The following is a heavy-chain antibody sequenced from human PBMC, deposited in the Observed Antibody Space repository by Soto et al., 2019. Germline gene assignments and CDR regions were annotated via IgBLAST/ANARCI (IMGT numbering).Heavy chain of an antibody. Sequence: GGSLRLSCAASGFTFRSYWMHWVRQAPGKGLVWVSHINSDGSSTNYADSVKGRFTISRDNAKNTLFLQMNSLGTEDMAVYYCARDETQTFRSFVHYYGVDVWGQGTTVTVSS. CDR3: ARDETQTFRSFVHYYGVDV. CDR1: GFTFRSYW. D-gene: IGHD3-10*01. CDR2: INSDGSST. V-gene: IGHV3-74*01. J-gene: IGHJ6*02.